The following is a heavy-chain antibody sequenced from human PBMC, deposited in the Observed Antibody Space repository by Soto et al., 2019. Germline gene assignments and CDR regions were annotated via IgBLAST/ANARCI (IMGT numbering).Heavy chain of an antibody. Sequence: ASVKVSCKVSGYTLTELSMHWVRQAPGKGLEWMGGFDPEDGETIYAQKFQGRVTMTEDTSTDTAYMELSSLRSEDMAVYYCATAGLLRWYRIDYWGQGTLVTVSS. D-gene: IGHD4-17*01. CDR1: GYTLTELS. CDR3: ATAGLLRWYRIDY. J-gene: IGHJ4*02. CDR2: FDPEDGET. V-gene: IGHV1-24*01.